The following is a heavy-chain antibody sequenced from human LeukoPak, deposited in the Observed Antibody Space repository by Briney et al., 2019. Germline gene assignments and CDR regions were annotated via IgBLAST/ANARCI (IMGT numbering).Heavy chain of an antibody. CDR2: INPSGGST. J-gene: IGHJ3*02. CDR3: ARGGMGVRGAEDDAFDI. V-gene: IGHV1-46*01. Sequence: ASVKVSCKASGYTFTSYYMHWVRQAPGQGLEWMGIINPSGGSTSYAQKFQGRVTMTRVTSTSTVYMELSSLRSEDTAVYYCARGGMGVRGAEDDAFDIWGQGTMVTVSS. D-gene: IGHD3-10*01. CDR1: GYTFTSYY.